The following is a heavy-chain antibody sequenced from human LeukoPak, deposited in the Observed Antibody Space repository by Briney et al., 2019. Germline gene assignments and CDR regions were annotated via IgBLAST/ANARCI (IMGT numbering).Heavy chain of an antibody. V-gene: IGHV3-48*02. CDR3: ARHFTAMASFDF. CDR2: ISSSSSTI. J-gene: IGHJ4*02. CDR1: GFTFRNYA. D-gene: IGHD5-18*01. Sequence: GGSLRRSCAASGFTFRNYAMNWVRQTPGKGLEWVSYISSSSSTIYYADSVKGRFTISRDNAKNSLYLQMNSLRDEDTAVYYCARHFTAMASFDFWGQGTLVTVSS.